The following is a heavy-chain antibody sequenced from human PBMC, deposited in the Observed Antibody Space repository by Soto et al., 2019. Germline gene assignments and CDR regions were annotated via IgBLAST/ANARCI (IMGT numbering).Heavy chain of an antibody. CDR2: INPNSGGT. V-gene: IGHV1-2*02. Sequence: GASVKVSCKASGYTFTGYYMHWVRQAPGQGLEWMGWINPNSGGTNYAQKFQGRVTMTRDTSISTAYMELSRLRSDDTAVYYCARVSAPWELPGYLDYWGQGTLVTVSS. D-gene: IGHD1-26*01. J-gene: IGHJ4*02. CDR3: ARVSAPWELPGYLDY. CDR1: GYTFTGYY.